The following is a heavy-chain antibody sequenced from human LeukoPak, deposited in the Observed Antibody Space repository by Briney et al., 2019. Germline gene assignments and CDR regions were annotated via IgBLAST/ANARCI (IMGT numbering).Heavy chain of an antibody. J-gene: IGHJ4*02. D-gene: IGHD3-3*01. Sequence: GGSLRPSCAASGFTFSSYWMSWVRQAPGKGLEWVANIKQDESEKYYVDSVKGRFTISRDNAKNSLYLQMNSLRAEDTAVYYCHMYGGVVSRRGPAVGFDYWGQGTLVTVSS. CDR1: GFTFSSYW. CDR2: IKQDESEK. CDR3: HMYGGVVSRRGPAVGFDY. V-gene: IGHV3-7*01.